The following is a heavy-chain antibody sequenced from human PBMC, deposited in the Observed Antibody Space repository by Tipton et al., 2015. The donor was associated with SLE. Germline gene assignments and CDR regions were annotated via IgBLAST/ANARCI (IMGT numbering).Heavy chain of an antibody. J-gene: IGHJ1*01. V-gene: IGHV3-11*04. CDR3: AILPPHVVPFQP. CDR1: GYTFTSYY. Sequence: SGPEVKKPGASVKVSCKASGYTFTSYYMRWVRQAPGGGLVWLSYNSNSGSTIYYAESVKGPFTISRDNAKNSLFLRMTSLRGDDTAPYFCAILPPHVVPFQPWGQGALVTVSS. CDR2: NSNSGSTI.